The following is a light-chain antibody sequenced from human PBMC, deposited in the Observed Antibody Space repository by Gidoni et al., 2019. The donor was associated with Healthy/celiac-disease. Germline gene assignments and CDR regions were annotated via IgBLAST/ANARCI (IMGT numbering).Light chain of an antibody. CDR2: DAS. J-gene: IGKJ1*01. CDR3: QQRSNWWT. CDR1: QSVSSY. Sequence: EIVLTQSPATLSLSPGERATLSCRASQSVSSYLAWYQQKPGQAPRLLISDASTRATGIPASFSGSGSVTDFTLTISSLEPEDFAVYYCQQRSNWWTFGQGTKVEIK. V-gene: IGKV3-11*01.